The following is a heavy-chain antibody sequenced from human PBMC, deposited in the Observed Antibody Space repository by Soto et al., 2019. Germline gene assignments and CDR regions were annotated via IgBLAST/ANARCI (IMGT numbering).Heavy chain of an antibody. V-gene: IGHV3-11*01. CDR3: ATDEMAPYYYDSSGYYPHYYGMDV. CDR1: GFTFSDYY. J-gene: IGHJ6*02. Sequence: GGSLRLSCAASGFTFSDYYMSWIRQAPGKGLEWVSYISSSGSTIYYADSVKGRFTISRDNAKNSLYLQMNSLRAEDTAVYYCATDEMAPYYYDSSGYYPHYYGMDVWGQGTTVTVSS. CDR2: ISSSGSTI. D-gene: IGHD3-22*01.